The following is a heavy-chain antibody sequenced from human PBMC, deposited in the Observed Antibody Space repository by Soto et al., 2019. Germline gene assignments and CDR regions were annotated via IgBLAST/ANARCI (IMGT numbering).Heavy chain of an antibody. Sequence: EVQLVESGGGLVQPGGSLRLSCAASGFTFSSYSMNWVRQAPGKGLEWLSYISGRSTTIYYADSVKGRFTISRDNAKNSLYLQMNSLRDEYTAVYYCARVTGTSPPRFDYWGQGTLVTVSS. D-gene: IGHD1-7*01. CDR2: ISGRSTTI. V-gene: IGHV3-48*02. J-gene: IGHJ4*02. CDR1: GFTFSSYS. CDR3: ARVTGTSPPRFDY.